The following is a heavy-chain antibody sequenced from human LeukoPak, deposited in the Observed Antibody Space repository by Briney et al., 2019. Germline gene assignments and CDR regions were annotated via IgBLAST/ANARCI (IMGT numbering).Heavy chain of an antibody. CDR3: ARDQGSYCFDY. Sequence: QAGGSLRLSCAASGFTFSRYGMHWVRQAPGKGLEWVAVIWYDGSNKYYADSVKGRFTISRDNSKNTLYLQMNSLRTEDTAVYYCARDQGSYCFDYWGQGTLVTVSS. CDR1: GFTFSRYG. J-gene: IGHJ4*02. V-gene: IGHV3-33*01. CDR2: IWYDGSNK. D-gene: IGHD3-10*01.